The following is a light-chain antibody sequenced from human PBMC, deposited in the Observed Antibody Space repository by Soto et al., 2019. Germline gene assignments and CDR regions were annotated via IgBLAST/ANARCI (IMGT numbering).Light chain of an antibody. CDR2: GAS. J-gene: IGKJ4*01. V-gene: IGKV3-15*01. CDR3: QEYNDWRPIT. CDR1: QSINSF. Sequence: EIVLTQSPGTLSLSPGEGATLSCRASQSINSFLAWYQQRRGQAPRLLIHGASNRATGIPVRFSGSGSGTEFTLTITSLQSEDFAVYYCQEYNDWRPITFGGGTKVDIK.